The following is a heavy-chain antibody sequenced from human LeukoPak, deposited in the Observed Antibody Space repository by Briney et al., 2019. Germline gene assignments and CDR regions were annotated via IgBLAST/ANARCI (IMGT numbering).Heavy chain of an antibody. CDR3: ARGGYYDSSGYYRLSRYPLDY. CDR1: GGSISNYY. CDR2: IYYSGST. D-gene: IGHD3-22*01. V-gene: IGHV4-59*01. Sequence: SETLSLTCTVSGGSISNYYWSWIRQPPGKGLEWIGYIYYSGSTNYNPSLKSRVTISVDTSKNQFSLKLSSVTAADTAVYYCARGGYYDSSGYYRLSRYPLDYWGQGTLVTVSS. J-gene: IGHJ4*02.